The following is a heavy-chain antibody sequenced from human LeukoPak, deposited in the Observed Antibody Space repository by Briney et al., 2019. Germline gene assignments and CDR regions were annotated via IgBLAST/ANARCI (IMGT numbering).Heavy chain of an antibody. V-gene: IGHV3-23*01. CDR3: AKSRSGSANWALQIFDN. D-gene: IGHD1-1*01. CDR1: GFTFTNYG. CDR2: ISANGAGR. J-gene: IGHJ4*02. Sequence: GGSLRLSCSASGFTFTNYGMGWVRQAPGKGLEWVSIISANGAGRYYADSVKGRFTVSRDNSKNTVYLQMNSLRAEDTAVYYCAKSRSGSANWALQIFDNWGQGALVTVSS.